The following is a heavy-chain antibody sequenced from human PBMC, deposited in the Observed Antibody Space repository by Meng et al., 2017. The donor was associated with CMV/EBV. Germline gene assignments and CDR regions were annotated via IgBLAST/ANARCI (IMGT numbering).Heavy chain of an antibody. CDR1: GYTFTSYD. V-gene: IGHV1-8*01. CDR3: ARGRVMYYDFWSGYHPPDY. J-gene: IGHJ4*02. Sequence: ASVKVSCKASGYTFTSYDINWVRQATGQGLEWMGWMNPNSGNTGYAQKFQGRVTMTRNTSISTAYMELSSLRSEDTAVYYCARGRVMYYDFWSGYHPPDYWGQGTLVTVSS. CDR2: MNPNSGNT. D-gene: IGHD3-3*01.